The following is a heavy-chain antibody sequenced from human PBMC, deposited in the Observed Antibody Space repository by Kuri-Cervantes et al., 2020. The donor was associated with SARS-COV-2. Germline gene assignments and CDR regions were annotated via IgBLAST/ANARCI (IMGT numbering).Heavy chain of an antibody. V-gene: IGHV3-23*01. J-gene: IGHJ4*02. CDR3: TTLIDY. Sequence: GESLKISCAASGFTFSSYAMSWVRQAPGKGLEWVSAISGSGGSTYYADSVKGRFTISRDNSKNTLYLQMHSLKTEDTAVYYCTTLIDYWGQGALVTVSS. CDR2: ISGSGGST. CDR1: GFTFSSYA.